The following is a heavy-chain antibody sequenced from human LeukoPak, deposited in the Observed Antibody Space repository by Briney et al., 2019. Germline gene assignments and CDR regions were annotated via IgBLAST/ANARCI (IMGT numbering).Heavy chain of an antibody. D-gene: IGHD6-13*01. J-gene: IGHJ4*02. CDR3: ARDGVIAAAGIPFDY. Sequence: GGSLRLSCAASGFTFSSYAMHWVRQAPGKGLEWVAVISYDGSNKYYADSVKGRFTISRDNSKNTLYLQMNSLRAEDTAVYYCARDGVIAAAGIPFDYWGQGTLVTVSS. CDR1: GFTFSSYA. CDR2: ISYDGSNK. V-gene: IGHV3-30-3*01.